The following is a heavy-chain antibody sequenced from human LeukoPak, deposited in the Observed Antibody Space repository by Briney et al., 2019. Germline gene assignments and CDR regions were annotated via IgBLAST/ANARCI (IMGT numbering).Heavy chain of an antibody. CDR1: GLIFSSYD. J-gene: IGHJ4*02. Sequence: AGGSLRLSCAASGLIFSSYDMSWVRQAPGKGLEWVSSFSGTTGDTYYADSVKGRFTVSRDNSKNTLYLQMNSLRAEDTAVYYCAKERGYYYDSSGYYSHWGQGTLVTVSS. CDR2: FSGTTGDT. CDR3: AKERGYYYDSSGYYSH. D-gene: IGHD3-22*01. V-gene: IGHV3-23*01.